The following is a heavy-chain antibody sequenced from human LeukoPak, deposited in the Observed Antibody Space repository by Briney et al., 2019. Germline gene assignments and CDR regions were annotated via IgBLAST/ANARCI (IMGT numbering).Heavy chain of an antibody. J-gene: IGHJ4*02. Sequence: TGGSLRLSCAASGFTFSSYAMSWVRQAPGKGLEWVSAISGSGGSIYYADSVKGRFTISRDNSKNTLYLQMNSLRAEDTAVYYCAKHDMIVVAQHDYWGQGTLVTVSS. V-gene: IGHV3-23*01. CDR2: ISGSGGSI. CDR1: GFTFSSYA. CDR3: AKHDMIVVAQHDY. D-gene: IGHD3-22*01.